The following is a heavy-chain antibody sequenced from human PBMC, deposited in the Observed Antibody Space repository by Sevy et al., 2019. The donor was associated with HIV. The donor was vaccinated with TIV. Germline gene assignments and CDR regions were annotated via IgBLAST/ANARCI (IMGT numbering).Heavy chain of an antibody. CDR1: GFTFSGYS. CDR2: ISSSTIYI. CDR3: TSLSGY. V-gene: IGHV3-21*01. J-gene: IGHJ4*02. Sequence: GGSLRLSCAASGFTFSGYSMNWVRQAPGKGLEWVSSISSSTIYIYYADSVKGRFTISRDNAKNSLYLQMNSLRADDTAVYYCTSLSGYRGQGTLVTVSS.